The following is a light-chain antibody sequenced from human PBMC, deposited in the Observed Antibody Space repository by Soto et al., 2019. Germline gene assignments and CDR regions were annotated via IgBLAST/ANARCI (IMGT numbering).Light chain of an antibody. Sequence: SYELTQPPSVSVSPGQTASITCSGDKLGDKYACWYQQKPGQSPVLVIYQDSKRPSGIPERFSGSNSGNTATLTISGTQAMDEADYYCQAWDSSTHVVFGGGPLLTVL. CDR3: QAWDSSTHVV. CDR1: KLGDKY. CDR2: QDS. V-gene: IGLV3-1*01. J-gene: IGLJ2*01.